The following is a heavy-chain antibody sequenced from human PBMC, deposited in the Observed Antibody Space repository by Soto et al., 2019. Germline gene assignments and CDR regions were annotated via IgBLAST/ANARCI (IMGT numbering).Heavy chain of an antibody. V-gene: IGHV5-51*01. CDR1: GYSFTSYW. Sequence: GESLKISCKGSGYSFTSYWIGWVRQMPGKGLEWMGIIYPGDSDTRYSPSFQGQVTISADESISTAYLQWSSLKASDTAMYYCARQLSARRMAARLYYYGMDVWGQGTTVTVSS. CDR2: IYPGDSDT. D-gene: IGHD6-6*01. J-gene: IGHJ6*02. CDR3: ARQLSARRMAARLYYYGMDV.